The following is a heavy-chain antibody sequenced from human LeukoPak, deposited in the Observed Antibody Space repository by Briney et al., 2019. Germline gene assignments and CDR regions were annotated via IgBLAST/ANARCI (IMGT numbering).Heavy chain of an antibody. Sequence: PGGSLRLSCAGSGFTFSRYWMRWVRQAPGKGLEWVAKIKYDGSEKYYEDSVKGRITISRDNAKTSLYLQMNSLRDEDTAAYYCARVNYQVLPAYNWFDPWGQGTLVTVSS. CDR3: ARVNYQVLPAYNWFDP. CDR1: GFTFSRYW. D-gene: IGHD2-2*01. CDR2: IKYDGSEK. V-gene: IGHV3-7*01. J-gene: IGHJ5*02.